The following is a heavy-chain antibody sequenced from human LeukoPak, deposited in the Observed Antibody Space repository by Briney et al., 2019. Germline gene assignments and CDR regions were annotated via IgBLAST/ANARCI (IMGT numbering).Heavy chain of an antibody. CDR1: GGSFSGYY. Sequence: SETLSLTCAVYGGSFSGYYWSWIRQPPGKGQEWIGEINHSGSTNYNPSLKSRVTISVDTSKNQFSLKLSSVTAADTAVYYCASARYYDVLTGYYYYYYGMDVWGQGTTVTVSS. V-gene: IGHV4-34*01. CDR3: ASARYYDVLTGYYYYYYGMDV. D-gene: IGHD3-9*01. J-gene: IGHJ6*02. CDR2: INHSGST.